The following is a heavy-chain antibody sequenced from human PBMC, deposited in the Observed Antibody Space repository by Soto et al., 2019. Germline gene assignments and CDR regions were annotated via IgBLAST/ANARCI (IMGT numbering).Heavy chain of an antibody. V-gene: IGHV4-59*08. D-gene: IGHD3-22*01. J-gene: IGHJ4*02. CDR2: IYYSGST. CDR1: GCSISSYY. Sequence: SETLSLTCTVSGCSISSYYWSWIRQPPGKGLEWIGYIYYSGSTNYNPSLKSRVTISVDTSKNQFSLKLTSVTAADTAVYYCAICSGYYYFDYWGQGALVTVSS. CDR3: AICSGYYYFDY.